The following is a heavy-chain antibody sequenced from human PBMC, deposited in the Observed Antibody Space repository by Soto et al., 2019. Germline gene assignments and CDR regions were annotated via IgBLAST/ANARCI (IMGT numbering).Heavy chain of an antibody. J-gene: IGHJ3*02. CDR2: INHSGST. V-gene: IGHV4-34*01. CDR3: ARGKMPGDAFDI. Sequence: SATLSLACVGYVGSVCNYYWNGIRQPPGKGLEWIGEINHSGSTNYNPSLKSRLTISVDTSKNQFSLKLSSVTAADTAVYYCARGKMPGDAFDIWGQGTMVTVSS. D-gene: IGHD2-2*01. CDR1: VGSVCNYY.